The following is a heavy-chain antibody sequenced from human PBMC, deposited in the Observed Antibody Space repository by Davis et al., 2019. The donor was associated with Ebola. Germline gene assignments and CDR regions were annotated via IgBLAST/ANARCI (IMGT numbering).Heavy chain of an antibody. CDR3: AKQASSSWVGFDY. J-gene: IGHJ4*02. D-gene: IGHD6-13*01. Sequence: GESLKISCAASGFTFSSYAMSWVRQAPGKGLEWVSAISGSGGSTYYADSVKGRFTISRDNSKNTLYLQMNSLRAEDTAVYYCAKQASSSWVGFDYWGQGTLVTVSS. CDR2: ISGSGGST. CDR1: GFTFSSYA. V-gene: IGHV3-23*01.